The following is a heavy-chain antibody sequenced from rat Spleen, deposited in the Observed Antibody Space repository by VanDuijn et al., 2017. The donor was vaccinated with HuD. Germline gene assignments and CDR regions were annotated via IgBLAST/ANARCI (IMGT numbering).Heavy chain of an antibody. J-gene: IGHJ2*01. V-gene: IGHV5S13*01. Sequence: EVQLVESGGGLVQPGGSLKLSCAVSGFTYNDYAMAWVRQAPAKGLEWVATISTGGGDTYYRDSVRGRFTISRDNAKNTLYLQMDSLRSEDTATYYCARRSPPYYTFFDYWGQGVMVTVSS. D-gene: IGHD3-7*01. CDR1: GFTYNDYA. CDR2: ISTGGGDT. CDR3: ARRSPPYYTFFDY.